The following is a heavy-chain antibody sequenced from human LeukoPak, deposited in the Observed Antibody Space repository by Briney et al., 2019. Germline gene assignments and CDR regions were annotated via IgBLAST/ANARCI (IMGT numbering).Heavy chain of an antibody. J-gene: IGHJ4*02. CDR3: ARGASRAAAGTKFDY. D-gene: IGHD6-13*01. CDR2: ILWNDGST. CDR1: EFAFSDYY. Sequence: GGSLRLSCAASEFAFSDYYMSWIRQAPGKGLEWVSGILWNDGSTGYADSVKGRFTISRDNAKNSLYLQMNSLRAEDTALYYCARGASRAAAGTKFDYWGQRTLVTVSS. V-gene: IGHV3-20*04.